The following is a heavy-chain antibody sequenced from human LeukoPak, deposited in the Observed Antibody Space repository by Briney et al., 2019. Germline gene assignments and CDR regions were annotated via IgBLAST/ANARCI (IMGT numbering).Heavy chain of an antibody. J-gene: IGHJ4*02. CDR1: GGSISSSSYY. D-gene: IGHD3-3*01. V-gene: IGHV4-39*01. CDR2: IYYSGST. CDR3: ASDLFGVVIPYYFDY. Sequence: PSETLSLTCTVSGGSISSSSYYWSWIRQPPGKGLEWIGSIYYSGSTYYNPSLKSRVTISVDTSKSQFSLKLSSVTAADTAVYYCASDLFGVVIPYYFDYWGQGTLVTVSS.